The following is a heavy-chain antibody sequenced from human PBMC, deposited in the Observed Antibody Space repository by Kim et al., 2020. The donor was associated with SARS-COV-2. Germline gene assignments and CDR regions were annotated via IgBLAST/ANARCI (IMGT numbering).Heavy chain of an antibody. CDR1: GGTFSSYA. D-gene: IGHD2-15*01. J-gene: IGHJ6*02. V-gene: IGHV1-69*13. CDR2: IIPIFGTA. Sequence: SVKVSCKASGGTFSSYAISWVRQAPGQGLEWMGGIIPIFGTANYAQKFQGRVTITADESTSTAYMELSSLRSGYTAVYYCARDRGYCSGGSCYDYYYGMDVWGQGTTVTVSS. CDR3: ARDRGYCSGGSCYDYYYGMDV.